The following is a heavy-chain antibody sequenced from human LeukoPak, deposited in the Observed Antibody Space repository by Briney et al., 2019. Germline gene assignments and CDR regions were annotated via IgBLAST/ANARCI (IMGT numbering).Heavy chain of an antibody. CDR3: ARLSQVGSWYGDY. V-gene: IGHV4-38-2*02. CDR2: FDQSGST. Sequence: PSETLSLTCTVSGYSISSGYYWGCIRQPPGKGLEWIGSFDQSGSTYYNPSLKSRVTISVDTSKNQFSLKLSSVTAADTAVYYCARLSQVGSWYGDYWGQGTLVTVSS. J-gene: IGHJ4*02. CDR1: GYSISSGYY. D-gene: IGHD6-13*01.